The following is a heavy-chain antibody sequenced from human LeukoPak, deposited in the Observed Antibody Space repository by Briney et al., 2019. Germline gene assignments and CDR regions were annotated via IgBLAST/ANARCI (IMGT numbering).Heavy chain of an antibody. CDR2: IYYSGST. D-gene: IGHD6-6*01. CDR1: GGSISSYY. Sequence: SETLSLTCTVSGGSISSYYWSWIRQPPGKGLEWIGYIYYSGSTNYNPSLKSRVTISVDTSKNQFSLKLSSVTAADTAVCYCARSSSASSVVSPWGQGTLVTVSS. V-gene: IGHV4-59*08. J-gene: IGHJ5*02. CDR3: ARSSSASSVVSP.